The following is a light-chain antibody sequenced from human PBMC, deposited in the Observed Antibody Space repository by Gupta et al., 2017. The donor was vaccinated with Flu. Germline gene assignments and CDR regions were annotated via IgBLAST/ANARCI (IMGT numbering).Light chain of an antibody. Sequence: QSALTQPASVSGSPGQSITISCTGTSGDVGGYNYVSWYQQHPGKAPKLMIYDVTNRPSGVSSRFSGSKSDNTASLTISGLQAEDEADYYCSSFSTSSTLFVFGTGTKVTVV. CDR2: DVT. V-gene: IGLV2-14*01. CDR3: SSFSTSSTLFV. CDR1: SGDVGGYNY. J-gene: IGLJ1*01.